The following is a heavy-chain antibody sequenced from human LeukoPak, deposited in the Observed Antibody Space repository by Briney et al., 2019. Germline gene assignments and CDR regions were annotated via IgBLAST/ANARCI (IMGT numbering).Heavy chain of an antibody. CDR2: SSAYNGNT. CDR1: GYTLTSYG. CDR3: ARDPYCSSTSCSFPPDY. V-gene: IGHV1-18*01. J-gene: IGHJ4*02. Sequence: ASVKVSCKASGYTLTSYGISLVRQATGQGLEWMGWSSAYNGNTNYAQKLQGRVTMTTDTSTSTAYMELRSLRSDDTAVYYCARDPYCSSTSCSFPPDYWGQGTLVTVSS. D-gene: IGHD2-2*01.